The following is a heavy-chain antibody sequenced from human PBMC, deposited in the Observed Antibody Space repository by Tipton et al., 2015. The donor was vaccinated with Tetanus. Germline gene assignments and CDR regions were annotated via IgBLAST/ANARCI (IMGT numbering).Heavy chain of an antibody. CDR2: ISYDGSTK. J-gene: IGHJ5*01. CDR1: GFSFSNYG. V-gene: IGHV3-30*18. CDR3: AKKRGILRGPESLDS. Sequence: SLRLSCAASGFSFSNYGIHWVRQAPGKGLEWVAVISYDGSTKYYGDSVKGRFTISRDNSKSTLYLQMSSLRAEDTAVYYCAKKRGILRGPESLDSWGHGTLVTVSS. D-gene: IGHD3-16*01.